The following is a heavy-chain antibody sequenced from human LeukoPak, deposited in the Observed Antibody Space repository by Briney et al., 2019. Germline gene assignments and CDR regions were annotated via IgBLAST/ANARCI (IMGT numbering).Heavy chain of an antibody. CDR2: IRYDGSNK. V-gene: IGHV3-30*02. D-gene: IGHD3-10*01. CDR3: AKEGDYYGSGSHRDAFDV. J-gene: IGHJ3*01. CDR1: GFTFSSYG. Sequence: GGSLRLSCAASGFTFSSYGMHWVRQAPGKGLEWVAFIRYDGSNKYYADSVKGRFTISRDNSKNTLYLQMNSLRPEDTALYYCAKEGDYYGSGSHRDAFDVWGQGTMVTVSS.